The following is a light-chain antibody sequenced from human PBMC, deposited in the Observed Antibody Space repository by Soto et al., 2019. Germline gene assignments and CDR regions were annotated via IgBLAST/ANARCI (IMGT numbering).Light chain of an antibody. J-gene: IGLJ1*01. Sequence: QSALAQPPSASGSPGQSVAISCTGTTSDVGGYNFVSWYPQHPGKAPKLIIYEATKRPSGVPDRFSGAWSGNTASLIVSGLQAEDEADYYCSAFAGSEGYVFGSGTKVTVL. CDR2: EAT. CDR1: TSDVGGYNF. V-gene: IGLV2-8*01. CDR3: SAFAGSEGYV.